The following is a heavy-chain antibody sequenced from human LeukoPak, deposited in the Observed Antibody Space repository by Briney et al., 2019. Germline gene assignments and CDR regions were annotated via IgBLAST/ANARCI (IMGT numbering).Heavy chain of an antibody. CDR1: GGSISSYY. D-gene: IGHD4-17*01. CDR2: IYTSGST. CDR3: AKSYGDYGMDV. V-gene: IGHV4-4*07. J-gene: IGHJ6*02. Sequence: SETLSLTCTVSGGSISSYYWSWIPQPAGKGLECIGRIYTSGSTDYNPSLKSRVTMSVDTSKNQLSLKLSSVTAADTAVYYCAKSYGDYGMDVWGQGTTVTVSS.